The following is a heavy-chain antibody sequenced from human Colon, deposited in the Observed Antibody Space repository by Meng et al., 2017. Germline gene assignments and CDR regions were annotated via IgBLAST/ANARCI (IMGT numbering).Heavy chain of an antibody. CDR1: GGSISGNY. V-gene: IGHV4-59*01. J-gene: IGHJ4*02. Sequence: QVQLQAAGPGLVKPSETLSLTCTVSGGSISGNYWSWTRQSPGRGLEWIEYIYYTGSTNYNPSFKSRATISVDTSKNQFSLNLASVTAADTAVYYCAKYDRPPYCFEYWGQGTLVTVSS. CDR3: AKYDRPPYCFEY. CDR2: IYYTGST. D-gene: IGHD2-15*01.